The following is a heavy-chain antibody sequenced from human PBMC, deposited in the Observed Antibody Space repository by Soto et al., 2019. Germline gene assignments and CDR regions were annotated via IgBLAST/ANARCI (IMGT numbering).Heavy chain of an antibody. CDR1: GFTFSSYS. Sequence: GGSLRLSCAASGFTFSSYSMSWVRQAPGKGLQWVSSISSSSNYIYYADSVKGRFTISRDDAKNSLYLQMNSLRAEDTAVYYCAKEVAGTRYFQHWGQGTLVTVSS. J-gene: IGHJ1*01. CDR3: AKEVAGTRYFQH. D-gene: IGHD2-15*01. V-gene: IGHV3-21*01. CDR2: ISSSSNYI.